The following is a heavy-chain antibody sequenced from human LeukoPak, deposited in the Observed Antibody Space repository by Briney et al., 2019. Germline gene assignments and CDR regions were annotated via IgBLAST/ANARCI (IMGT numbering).Heavy chain of an antibody. CDR1: GYTFTGYY. V-gene: IGHV1-2*04. CDR2: INPNSGGT. J-gene: IGHJ6*02. Sequence: ASVKVSCKASGYTFTGYYMHWVRQAPGQGLEWMGWINPNSGGTNYAQKFQGWVTMTRDTSISTAYMELSRLRSDDTAVYYCARDLRSEDYYYGMDVWGQGTTVTVSS. CDR3: ARDLRSEDYYYGMDV.